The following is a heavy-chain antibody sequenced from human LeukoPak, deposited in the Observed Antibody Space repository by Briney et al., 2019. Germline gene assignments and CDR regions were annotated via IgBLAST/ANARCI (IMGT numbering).Heavy chain of an antibody. Sequence: PSETLSLTCTVSGGSISSGGYYWSWIRQHPGKGLEWIGYIYYSGSTYYNPSPKSRVTISVDTSKNQFSLKLSSVTAADTAVYYCARDGITGTSRWFDPWGQGTLVTVSS. J-gene: IGHJ5*02. CDR3: ARDGITGTSRWFDP. D-gene: IGHD1-7*01. CDR1: GGSISSGGYY. CDR2: IYYSGST. V-gene: IGHV4-31*03.